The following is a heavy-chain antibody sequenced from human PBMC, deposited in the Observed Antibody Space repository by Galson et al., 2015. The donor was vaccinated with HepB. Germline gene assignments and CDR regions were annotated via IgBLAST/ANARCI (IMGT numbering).Heavy chain of an antibody. CDR3: AKVGY. J-gene: IGHJ4*02. CDR2: IKSKTDGGTT. V-gene: IGHV3-15*01. CDR1: GVTFSDAW. Sequence: SLRLSCAVSGVTFSDAWMGWVRQAPGKGLEWVGRIKSKTDGGTTDYAAPVKGRFTISRDDSKNTLFLQMNSLRAEDTAVYYCAKVGYWGQGTLVTVSS.